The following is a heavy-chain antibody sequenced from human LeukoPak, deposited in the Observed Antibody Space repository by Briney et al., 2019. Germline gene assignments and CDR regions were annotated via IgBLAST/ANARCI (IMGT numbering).Heavy chain of an antibody. D-gene: IGHD5-18*01. CDR1: GGFISSYY. CDR3: ARMGDTAMVNYYYGMDV. V-gene: IGHV4-59*08. Sequence: SETLSLTCTVSGGFISSYYWSWIRQPPGKGLEWIGYIYYSGSTNYNPSLKSRVTISVDTSKNQFSLKLSSVTAADTAVYYCARMGDTAMVNYYYGMDVWGQGTTVTASS. CDR2: IYYSGST. J-gene: IGHJ6*02.